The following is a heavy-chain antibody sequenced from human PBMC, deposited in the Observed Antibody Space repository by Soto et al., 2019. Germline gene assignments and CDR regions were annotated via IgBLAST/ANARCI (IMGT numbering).Heavy chain of an antibody. D-gene: IGHD4-17*01. V-gene: IGHV3-30-3*01. J-gene: IGHJ6*02. CDR3: AREAVTTLYYYFYGMDV. CDR2: ISYDGSNK. Sequence: QVQLVESGGGVVQPGRSVRLSCAASGFTFSSYAMHWVRQAPGKGLEWVAVISYDGSNKYYADSVKGRFTISRDNSKNTLYLQMNSLRAEDTAVYYCAREAVTTLYYYFYGMDVWGQGTTVTVSS. CDR1: GFTFSSYA.